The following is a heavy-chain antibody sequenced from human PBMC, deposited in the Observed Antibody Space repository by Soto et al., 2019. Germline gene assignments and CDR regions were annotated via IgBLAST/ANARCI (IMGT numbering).Heavy chain of an antibody. D-gene: IGHD5-12*01. V-gene: IGHV1-69*02. CDR1: GGTFSSYT. CDR3: ARASGYDYPYYYYMDV. J-gene: IGHJ6*03. CDR2: IIPILGIA. Sequence: ASVKVSCKASGGTFSSYTISWVRQAPGQGLEWMGRIIPILGIANYAQKFQGRVTITADKSTSTAYMELSSLRSEDTAVYYCARASGYDYPYYYYMDVWGKGTTVTVSS.